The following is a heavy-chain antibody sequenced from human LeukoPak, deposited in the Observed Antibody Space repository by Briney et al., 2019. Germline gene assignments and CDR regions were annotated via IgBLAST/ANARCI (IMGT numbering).Heavy chain of an antibody. CDR2: ISSSGSTI. CDR1: GFTFSDYY. Sequence: GGSLRLPCAASGFTFSDYYMSWIRQAPGKGLEWVSYISSSGSTIYYADSVKGRFTISRDNAKNSLYLQMNSLRAEDTAVYYCASHPPTRNYYGSGSYYNVRILSGWFDPWGQGTLVTVSS. D-gene: IGHD3-10*01. J-gene: IGHJ5*02. V-gene: IGHV3-11*01. CDR3: ASHPPTRNYYGSGSYYNVRILSGWFDP.